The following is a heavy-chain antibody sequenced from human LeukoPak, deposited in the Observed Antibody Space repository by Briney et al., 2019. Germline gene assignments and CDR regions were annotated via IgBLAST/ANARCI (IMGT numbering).Heavy chain of an antibody. CDR2: IYPDDSDA. CDR1: GYRFTSHW. Sequence: GESLKISCKASGYRFTSHWIAWLRLMPGKGLEWMGIIYPDDSDARYSPSFQGQVTMSADTSINTAYLQLSSLKASDTAVYYCARSPESSRWYGVLYFDSWGQGSLVTVSS. D-gene: IGHD6-19*01. J-gene: IGHJ4*02. V-gene: IGHV5-51*01. CDR3: ARSPESSRWYGVLYFDS.